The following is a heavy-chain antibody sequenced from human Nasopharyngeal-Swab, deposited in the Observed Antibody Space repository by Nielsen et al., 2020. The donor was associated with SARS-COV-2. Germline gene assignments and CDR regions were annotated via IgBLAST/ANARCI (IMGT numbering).Heavy chain of an antibody. D-gene: IGHD6-19*01. Sequence: WIRQPPGKGLEWVSAISGSGGSTYYADSVKGRFTISRDNSKNTLYLQMNSLRAEDTAVCYCATDTQWLALFDYWGQGTLVTVSS. CDR2: ISGSGGST. V-gene: IGHV3-23*01. CDR3: ATDTQWLALFDY. J-gene: IGHJ4*02.